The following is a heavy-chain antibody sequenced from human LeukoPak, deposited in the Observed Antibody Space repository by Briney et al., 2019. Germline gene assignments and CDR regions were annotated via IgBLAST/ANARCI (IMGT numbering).Heavy chain of an antibody. CDR1: GFTFSSYA. CDR3: ATSRYVGATSDFDY. V-gene: IGHV3-48*04. Sequence: GGSLRLSCAASGFTFSSYAMSWVRQAPGKGLEWVSYISSSGSTIYYADSVKGRFTISRDNAKNSLYLQMNSLRAEDTAVYYCATSRYVGATSDFDYWGQGTLVTVSS. CDR2: ISSSGSTI. J-gene: IGHJ4*02. D-gene: IGHD1-26*01.